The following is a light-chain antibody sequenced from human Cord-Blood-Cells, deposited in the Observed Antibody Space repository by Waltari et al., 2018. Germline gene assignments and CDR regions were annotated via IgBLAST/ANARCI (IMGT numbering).Light chain of an antibody. Sequence: DIQLTQSPSSLSASVGDRVPLTCRASQSISSYLNWYQQKPGKAPKLLIYAASSLQSGVPSRFSGSGSETDFTLTISSLQPEDFATYYCQQSYSTPITFGGGTKVDIK. V-gene: IGKV1-39*01. J-gene: IGKJ4*01. CDR1: QSISSY. CDR3: QQSYSTPIT. CDR2: AAS.